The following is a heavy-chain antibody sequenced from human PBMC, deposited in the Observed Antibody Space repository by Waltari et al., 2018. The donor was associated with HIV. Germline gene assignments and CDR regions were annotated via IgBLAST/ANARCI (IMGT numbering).Heavy chain of an antibody. CDR2: ISGRAGST. D-gene: IGHD3-22*01. J-gene: IGHJ5*02. Sequence: EVQLLDSGGGLVQPGESLRLSCAASGFTLSSYAMSWVRQTPGKGLEWVSVISGRAGSTFYADSVKGRFTISRDNSMNTLYLQMNSLRVEDTAVYYCAKEEAWFYSDSSGYTWGQGTLVTVSS. CDR3: AKEEAWFYSDSSGYT. V-gene: IGHV3-23*01. CDR1: GFTLSSYA.